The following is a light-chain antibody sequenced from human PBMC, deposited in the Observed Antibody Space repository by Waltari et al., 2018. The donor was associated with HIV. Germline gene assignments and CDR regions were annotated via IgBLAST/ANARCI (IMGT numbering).Light chain of an antibody. CDR3: SSYTSSSTYV. CDR2: DVS. J-gene: IGLJ1*01. CDR1: SSDVGGYNY. V-gene: IGLV2-14*03. Sequence: QSALTQPASVSGSPGQSITISCTGTSSDVGGYNYVSWYQQHPGKAPKHMIYDVSNRPSGFSNRFAGSKSGNTASLTISGLQAEDETDYYCSSYTSSSTYVFGTGTKVTVL.